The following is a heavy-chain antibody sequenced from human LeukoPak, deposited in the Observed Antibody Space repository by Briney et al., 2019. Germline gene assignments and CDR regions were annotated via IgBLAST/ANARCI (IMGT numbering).Heavy chain of an antibody. CDR1: GGSFSGYY. CDR2: INHSGST. J-gene: IGHJ4*02. CDR3: ARVRATGAFDY. V-gene: IGHV4-34*01. Sequence: SETLSLTCAVYGGSFSGYYWSWIRQPPGKGLEWIGEINHSGSTNYNPSLKSRVTISVDTSKNQFSLELGSVTAADTAVYYCARVRATGAFDYWGQGTLVTVSS. D-gene: IGHD5-12*01.